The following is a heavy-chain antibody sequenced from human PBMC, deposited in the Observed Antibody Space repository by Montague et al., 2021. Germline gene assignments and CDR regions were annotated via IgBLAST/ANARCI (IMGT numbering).Heavy chain of an antibody. CDR2: ITGSSSSI. CDR3: ARDSYSSGWYSAEYFQH. J-gene: IGHJ1*01. V-gene: IGHV3-48*02. CDR1: GFTFRTYG. D-gene: IGHD6-19*01. Sequence: SLRLSCAASGFTFRTYGMNWVRQAPGKGLEWVSYITGSSSSIYYADSVRGRFTISRDDPKNSPYLQMNSLRDEDTAVYYCARDSYSSGWYSAEYFQHWGQGTLVTVSS.